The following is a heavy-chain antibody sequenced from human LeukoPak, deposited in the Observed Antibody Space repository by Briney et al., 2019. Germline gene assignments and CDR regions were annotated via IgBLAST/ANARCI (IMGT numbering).Heavy chain of an antibody. D-gene: IGHD2-2*02. Sequence: ASVKVSCKAFGYTFTSYGISWVRQAPGQGLEWMGGITTYNDNTNYAQKFQGRVTLTTDTSTRTAYMELRGLRSDDTAVYYCARARRGVPAAISAFDIWGQGTMVTVSS. CDR1: GYTFTSYG. CDR3: ARARRGVPAAISAFDI. CDR2: ITTYNDNT. V-gene: IGHV1-18*01. J-gene: IGHJ3*02.